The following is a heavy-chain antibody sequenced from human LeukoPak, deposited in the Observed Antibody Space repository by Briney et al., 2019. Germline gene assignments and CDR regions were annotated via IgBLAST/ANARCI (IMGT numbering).Heavy chain of an antibody. CDR3: AKVTYYDILTGFDY. V-gene: IGHV3-23*01. CDR1: GFTFSSYA. CDR2: ISARGGST. D-gene: IGHD3-9*01. Sequence: GGPLRLSCAASGFTFSSYAMSWVRQAPGKGLEWVSAISARGGSTYFADSVKGRFTISRDNSKNTLYLQMNSLRAEDTAVYYCAKVTYYDILTGFDYWGQGTLVTVSS. J-gene: IGHJ4*02.